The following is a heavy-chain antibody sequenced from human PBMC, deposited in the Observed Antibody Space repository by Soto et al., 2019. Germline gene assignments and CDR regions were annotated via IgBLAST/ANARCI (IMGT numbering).Heavy chain of an antibody. CDR2: INPNSGGT. D-gene: IGHD3-22*01. V-gene: IGHV1-2*04. CDR3: ARGPYYYDSSGYYYPRPFDY. J-gene: IGHJ4*02. Sequence: ASVKVSCKASGYTFTGYYMHWVRQAPGQGLEWMGWINPNSGGTNYAQKFQGWVTMTRDTSISTAYMELSRPRSDDTAVYYCARGPYYYDSSGYYYPRPFDYWGQGTLVTVST. CDR1: GYTFTGYY.